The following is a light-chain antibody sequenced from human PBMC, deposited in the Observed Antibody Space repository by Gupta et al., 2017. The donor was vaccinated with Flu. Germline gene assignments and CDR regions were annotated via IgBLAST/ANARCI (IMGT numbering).Light chain of an antibody. CDR3: QQYGSSPP. CDR2: GAT. CDR1: QSVSSNY. J-gene: IGKJ4*01. V-gene: IGKV3-20*01. Sequence: DIVFTQSPGTLSLSPGERATLSCRASQSVSSNYVGWYQKKPGPAPRLLNCGATRGATGIPSRFSGRWAGTYFPPTISRLEAEDFAVYYCQQYGSSPPFGGGTKVEIK.